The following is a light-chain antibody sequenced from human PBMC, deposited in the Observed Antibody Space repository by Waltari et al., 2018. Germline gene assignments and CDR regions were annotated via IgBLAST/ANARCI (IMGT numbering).Light chain of an antibody. V-gene: IGLV2-14*01. CDR1: DSDVGAYDF. J-gene: IGLJ1*01. CDR2: ECS. Sequence: QSALTQHASVSGSPGQSITISCSGTDSDVGAYDFVSWYQQHPGKAPHLIIYECSNRPSGISNRFSASKSGNTASLTISGLQAEDEADYYCSSYTTSSAPGVFGTGTRVTVL. CDR3: SSYTTSSAPGV.